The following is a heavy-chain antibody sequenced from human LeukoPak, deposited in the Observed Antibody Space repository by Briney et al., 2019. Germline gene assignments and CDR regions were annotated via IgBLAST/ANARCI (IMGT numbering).Heavy chain of an antibody. J-gene: IGHJ6*03. CDR2: MNPNSVKK. D-gene: IGHD2-2*01. CDR1: GYPFINYD. Sequence: GASVKVSCKASGYPFINYDINWGRQATGQRLEWMGWMNPNSVKKGNEQMFQGRVTITRTTATSTANRGMSRWTSGETAAYYCARGSPRMSLSDCSSTSCWDWDYYYYYMDVWGKGTTVTVSS. CDR3: ARGSPRMSLSDCSSTSCWDWDYYYYYMDV. V-gene: IGHV1-8*03.